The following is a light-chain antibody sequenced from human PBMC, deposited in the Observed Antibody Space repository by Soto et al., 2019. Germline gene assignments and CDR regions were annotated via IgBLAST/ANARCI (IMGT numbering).Light chain of an antibody. CDR1: SSNFGAGYD. CDR2: DNN. V-gene: IGLV1-40*01. Sequence: QSVLTQPPSVSGSPGPRVTISCTGSSSNFGAGYDVHWYQQLPGAAPKLLIYDNNNRPSGVPDRFSGSRSGTSASLAITGLQTADDGDYYCQSYDRSLRGSVFGGGTKVTVL. J-gene: IGLJ2*01. CDR3: QSYDRSLRGSV.